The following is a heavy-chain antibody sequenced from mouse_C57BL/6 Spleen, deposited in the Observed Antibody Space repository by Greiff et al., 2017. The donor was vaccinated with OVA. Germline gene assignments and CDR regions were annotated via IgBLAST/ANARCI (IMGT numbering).Heavy chain of an antibody. J-gene: IGHJ1*03. CDR2: IWRGGST. V-gene: IGHV2-5*01. Sequence: QVQLQQSGPGLVQPSQSLSITCTVSGFSLTSYGVHWVRQSPGKGLEWLGVIWRGGSTDYNAAFMSRLSITKDNSKSQVFFKMNSLQADDTAIYYCAKSNYGNSLYWYFDVWGTGTTVTVSS. CDR1: GFSLTSYG. D-gene: IGHD2-1*01. CDR3: AKSNYGNSLYWYFDV.